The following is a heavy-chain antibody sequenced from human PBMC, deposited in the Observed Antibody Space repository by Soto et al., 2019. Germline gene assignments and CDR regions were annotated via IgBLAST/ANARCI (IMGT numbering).Heavy chain of an antibody. CDR3: AIRSMAVVPEY. CDR1: GDSISSYY. Sequence: QVQLQESGPGLVKPSETLSLTCAVSGDSISSYYCMWIRQPPGKGLEFIGYLYYGRSANYNPSLNSRVNLSVDTSTNQCSLSLSSMTAADTAVYYCAIRSMAVVPEYWGQGTLVTVSS. D-gene: IGHD3-22*01. V-gene: IGHV4-59*01. J-gene: IGHJ4*02. CDR2: LYYGRSA.